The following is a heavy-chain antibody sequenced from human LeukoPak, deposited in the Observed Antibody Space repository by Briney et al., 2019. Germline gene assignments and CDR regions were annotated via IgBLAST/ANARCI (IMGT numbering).Heavy chain of an antibody. CDR1: GDAIRSIAHY. Sequence: SETLSLTCTVSGDAIRSIAHYWGWVRQPPGKGLEWIGDITHDGSTYLNPSLKSRVTISVDPYKNHFSLNLSSVTAADKAVYYCARSRAVSTTFYASALWGQGTMVIVSS. CDR2: ITHDGST. J-gene: IGHJ3*01. D-gene: IGHD1-14*01. V-gene: IGHV4-39*02. CDR3: ARSRAVSTTFYASAL.